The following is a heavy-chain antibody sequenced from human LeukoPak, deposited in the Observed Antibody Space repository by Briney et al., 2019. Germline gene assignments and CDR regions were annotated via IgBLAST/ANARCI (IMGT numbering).Heavy chain of an antibody. J-gene: IGHJ4*02. D-gene: IGHD6-13*01. CDR2: ILSDATKA. CDR3: VKDPIAAVGTRGFDY. CDR1: GFTLSSYG. V-gene: IGHV3-30*02. Sequence: PAGSLRLSCTASGFTLSSYGIHWVRQAPGKGLEWVAFILSDATKAYNVDSVRGRFTLSRDNSKNTAYLQMNSQRVEDTAVYHCVKDPIAAVGTRGFDYWGQGTLVAVSS.